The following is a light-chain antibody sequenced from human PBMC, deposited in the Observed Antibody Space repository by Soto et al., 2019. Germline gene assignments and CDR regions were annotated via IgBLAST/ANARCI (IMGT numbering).Light chain of an antibody. CDR2: TTS. Sequence: DIQMTQSPSSVSASVGDRVTITCRASQSISTYLNWYLQKPGKAPNLLIYTTSILESGVPSRFSGSGSGTDFTLTISSLQPEDFATYFCQQSYSRPRTFGQGTKVDIK. CDR3: QQSYSRPRT. J-gene: IGKJ1*01. V-gene: IGKV1-39*01. CDR1: QSISTY.